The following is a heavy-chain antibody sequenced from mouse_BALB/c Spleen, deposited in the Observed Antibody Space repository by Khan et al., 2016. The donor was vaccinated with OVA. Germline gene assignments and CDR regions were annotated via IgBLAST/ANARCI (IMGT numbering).Heavy chain of an antibody. CDR1: GFNIKDTY. J-gene: IGHJ1*01. CDR2: IAPANGNT. V-gene: IGHV14-3*02. CDR3: AHPSYDPRNFDV. Sequence: EVQLQQSGAELVKPGASVKLSCTASGFNIKDTYMHWVKQRPEQGLEWIGRIAPANGNTKYDPKFHGKATIKADTSSNTAYLQLSSLLSEDTADYYCAHPSYDPRNFDVWGAGTTVTVSS. D-gene: IGHD2-3*01.